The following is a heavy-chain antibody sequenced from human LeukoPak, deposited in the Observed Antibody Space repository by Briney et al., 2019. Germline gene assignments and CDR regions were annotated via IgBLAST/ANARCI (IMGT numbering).Heavy chain of an antibody. CDR2: IRPDGSED. V-gene: IGHV3-7*03. CDR1: GFTFSNYW. CDR3: AKDAARGAAAGTRGDY. D-gene: IGHD6-13*01. J-gene: IGHJ4*02. Sequence: GGSLRLSCAASGFTFSNYWMSWVRQAPGKGLEWVASIRPDGSEDYYMDSVKGRFTISRDNSKTTLYLQMSSLRAEDTAIYYCAKDAARGAAAGTRGDYWGQGTLVTVSS.